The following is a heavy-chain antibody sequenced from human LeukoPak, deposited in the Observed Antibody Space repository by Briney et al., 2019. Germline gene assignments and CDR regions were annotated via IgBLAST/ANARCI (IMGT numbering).Heavy chain of an antibody. D-gene: IGHD2-8*01. CDR1: GFTFSSYA. CDR3: ARDNGPPLGD. J-gene: IGHJ4*02. V-gene: IGHV3-7*01. Sequence: GGSLRLSCAASGFTFSSYAMSWVRQAPGKGLEWVANIKQDGSEKNYVDSVKGRFTISRDNAKNSLYLQMNSLRAEDTAVYYCARDNGPPLGDWGQGTLVTVSS. CDR2: IKQDGSEK.